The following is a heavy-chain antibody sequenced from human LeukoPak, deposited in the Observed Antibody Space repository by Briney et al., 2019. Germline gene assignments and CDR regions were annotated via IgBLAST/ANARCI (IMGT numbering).Heavy chain of an antibody. D-gene: IGHD4-17*01. J-gene: IGHJ4*02. CDR1: GFTFSSYA. CDR3: ARVVGPSYGDYFDY. V-gene: IGHV3-30*04. Sequence: GRSLRLSCAASGFTFSSYAMHWVRQAPGKGLEWVAVISYDGSNKYYADSVKGRFTISRDNSKNTLYLQMNSLRAEDTAVYYCARVVGPSYGDYFDYWGQGTLVTVSS. CDR2: ISYDGSNK.